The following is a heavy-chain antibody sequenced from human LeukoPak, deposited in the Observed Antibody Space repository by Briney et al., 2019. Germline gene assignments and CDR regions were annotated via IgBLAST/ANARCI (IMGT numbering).Heavy chain of an antibody. V-gene: IGHV4-39*01. J-gene: IGHJ4*02. CDR2: IYYSGST. CDR1: GGSISSSSYY. CDR3: ARSSSSWYYFDY. D-gene: IGHD6-13*01. Sequence: SETLSLTCTVSGGSISSSSYYWGWIRQPPGKGLEWIGRIYYSGSTAYNPSLKSRVSISVDTSKNQFSLKLSSVTAADTAVYYCARSSSSWYYFDYWGQGTLVTVSP.